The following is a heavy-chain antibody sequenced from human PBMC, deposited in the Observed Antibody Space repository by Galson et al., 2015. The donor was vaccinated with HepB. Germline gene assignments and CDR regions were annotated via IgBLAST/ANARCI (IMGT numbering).Heavy chain of an antibody. D-gene: IGHD6-13*01. CDR2: IKQDGSEK. CDR1: GFTFSSYW. CDR3: ARDLVAAAGTDGRRAPSYYYYGMDV. J-gene: IGHJ6*02. Sequence: SLRLSCAASGFTFSSYWMSWVRQAPGKGLEWVANIKQDGSEKYYVDSVKGRFTISRDNAKNSLYLQMNSLRAEDTAVYYCARDLVAAAGTDGRRAPSYYYYGMDVWGQGTTVTVSS. V-gene: IGHV3-7*03.